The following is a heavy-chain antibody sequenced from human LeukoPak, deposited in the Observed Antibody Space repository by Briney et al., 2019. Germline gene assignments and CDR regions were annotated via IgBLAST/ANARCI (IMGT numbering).Heavy chain of an antibody. Sequence: SETLSLTCTDSGGSISSYYWSWIRQPPGKGLEWIGYIYYSGSTNYNPSLKSRVTISVDTSKNQFSLKLSSVTAADTAVYYCARDHVPSTLGAFDIWGQGTMVTVSS. CDR3: ARDHVPSTLGAFDI. CDR1: GGSISSYY. J-gene: IGHJ3*02. D-gene: IGHD2/OR15-2a*01. V-gene: IGHV4-59*01. CDR2: IYYSGST.